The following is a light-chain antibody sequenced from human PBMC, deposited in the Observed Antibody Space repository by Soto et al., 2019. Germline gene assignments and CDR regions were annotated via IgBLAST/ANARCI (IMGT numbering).Light chain of an antibody. Sequence: QSALTQPASVSGSPGQSITISCTGTSSDVGGYNYVSWYQQHPGKAPKLMIYEVSNRPSGVSNRFSGSKSGNTASLTISGLQAVDEADYYCSSYTSSSTPYVFGTGTKLTVL. CDR3: SSYTSSSTPYV. V-gene: IGLV2-14*01. CDR1: SSDVGGYNY. CDR2: EVS. J-gene: IGLJ1*01.